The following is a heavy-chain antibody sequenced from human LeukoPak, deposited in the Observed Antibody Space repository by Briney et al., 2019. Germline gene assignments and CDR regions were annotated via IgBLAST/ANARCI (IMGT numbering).Heavy chain of an antibody. CDR2: IYTSGDT. Sequence: SETLSLTRTVSGGSISSSYWTWIRQPPGKGLEWIGYIYTSGDTNYNPSLKSRITISVDTSKSQFSMNLSSVTAADTAVYFCARRRRGGRDFDYWGQGTLVTVSS. J-gene: IGHJ4*02. V-gene: IGHV4-4*09. CDR1: GGSISSSY. D-gene: IGHD2-15*01. CDR3: ARRRRGGRDFDY.